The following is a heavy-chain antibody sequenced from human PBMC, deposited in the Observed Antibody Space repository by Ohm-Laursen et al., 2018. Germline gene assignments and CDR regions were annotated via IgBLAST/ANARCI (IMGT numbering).Heavy chain of an antibody. CDR2: IYYSGGT. D-gene: IGHD5-24*01. CDR3: ARVGREMATIDY. Sequence: GTLSLTCTVSGGSISSYFWSWIRQPPGKGLEWIGYIYYSGGTSYNSSFKSQVAISVDTSKNQFSLKLSSVTAADTAVYYCARVGREMATIDYWGQGTLVTVSS. J-gene: IGHJ4*02. CDR1: GGSISSYF. V-gene: IGHV4-59*12.